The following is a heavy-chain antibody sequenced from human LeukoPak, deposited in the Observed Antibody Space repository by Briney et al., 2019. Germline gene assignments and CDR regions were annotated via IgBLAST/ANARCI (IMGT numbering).Heavy chain of an antibody. V-gene: IGHV3-30*04. CDR2: ISYDGSNK. CDR1: GFTFSSYA. Sequence: GRSLRLSCAASGFTFSSYAMHWVRQAPGKGLEWVAVISYDGSNKYYAYSVKGRFTISRDNAKNSLYLQMNSLRAEDTAVYYCARLEPGDYWGQGTLVTVSS. CDR3: ARLEPGDY. D-gene: IGHD1-1*01. J-gene: IGHJ4*02.